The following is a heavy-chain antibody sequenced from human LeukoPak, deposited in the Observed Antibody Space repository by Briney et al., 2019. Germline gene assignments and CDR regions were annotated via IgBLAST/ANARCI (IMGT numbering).Heavy chain of an antibody. CDR1: GFTFFTST. CDR3: ARGGGDYNPFDY. D-gene: IGHD4-11*01. V-gene: IGHV3-30*02. CDR2: IRHDGNKK. Sequence: GGSLRLSCTASGFTFFTSTLHWVRQAPGKGLEWVAFIRHDGNKKYLPDSMKGRFSVSRDNSKNTLYLQMNSLRAEDTAVYYCARGGGDYNPFDYWGQGTLVTVSS. J-gene: IGHJ4*02.